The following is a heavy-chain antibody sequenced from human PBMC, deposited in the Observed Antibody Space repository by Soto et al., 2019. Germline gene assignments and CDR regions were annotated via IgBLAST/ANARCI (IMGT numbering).Heavy chain of an antibody. Sequence: QVQLVQSGAEVKKPGASVKVSCKASGYTFTSYGISWVRQAPGQGLEWMGWISAYNGNTNYAQKLQGRVTMTTDTSPSTAYMELGSLRSDDTAVYYCARRKGRYNWTYPSNFDYWGQGTLVTVSS. CDR1: GYTFTSYG. V-gene: IGHV1-18*01. D-gene: IGHD1-7*01. CDR3: ARRKGRYNWTYPSNFDY. J-gene: IGHJ4*02. CDR2: ISAYNGNT.